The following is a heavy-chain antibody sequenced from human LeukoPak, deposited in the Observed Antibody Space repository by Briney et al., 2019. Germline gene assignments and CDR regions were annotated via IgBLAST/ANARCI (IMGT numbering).Heavy chain of an antibody. CDR1: GFTFSSYA. CDR3: ARRRDSGSLQHFGY. J-gene: IGHJ4*02. Sequence: GGSLRLSCAASGFTFSSYAMHWVRQAPGKGLEWVAVISYDGSNKYYADSVKGRFTISRDNAKNSLYLQMNSLRAEDTAVYYCARRRDSGSLQHFGYWGQGTLVTVSS. CDR2: ISYDGSNK. D-gene: IGHD1-26*01. V-gene: IGHV3-30*04.